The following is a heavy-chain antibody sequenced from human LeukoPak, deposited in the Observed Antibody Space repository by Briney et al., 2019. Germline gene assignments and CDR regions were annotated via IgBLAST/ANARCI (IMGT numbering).Heavy chain of an antibody. CDR1: GYTFTSYY. J-gene: IGHJ4*02. V-gene: IGHV1-46*01. Sequence: GASVKVSCKASGYTFTSYYIHWVRLAPGQGLEWMGVINPSGGSTTYAQNFQGRVTMTRDTSTTTVYMEVSSLRSADTALYYCARDPEANWAFFDHWGQGTLVTVSS. CDR3: ARDPEANWAFFDH. D-gene: IGHD7-27*01. CDR2: INPSGGST.